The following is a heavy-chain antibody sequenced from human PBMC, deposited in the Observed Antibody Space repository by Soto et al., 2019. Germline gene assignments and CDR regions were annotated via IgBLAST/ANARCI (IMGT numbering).Heavy chain of an antibody. CDR1: GGSISSSSYY. D-gene: IGHD3-3*01. V-gene: IGHV4-39*01. CDR2: MYYSGST. J-gene: IGHJ4*02. Sequence: PSETLSLTCIVSGGSISSSSYYWAWLRQPPGKGLEWIGSMYYSGSTYYNPSLKSRVTMSVDTSKNQFSLKLRSVTAADTALYYCARSSSRAFRSWEWVDPLDCWGQGTPVTVSS. CDR3: ARSSSRAFRSWEWVDPLDC.